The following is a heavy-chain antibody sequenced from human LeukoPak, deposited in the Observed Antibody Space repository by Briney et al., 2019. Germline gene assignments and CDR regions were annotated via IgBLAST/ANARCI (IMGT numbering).Heavy chain of an antibody. CDR2: INTNSGNP. Sequence: ASVKVSSKASGYTFTSYAMNWVRQAPGQGLEWMGWINTNSGNPTYAQGFTGRFVFSLDTSVGTAYLQISSLKAEDTAVYYCARDYGDYGNERYYFDYWGQGTLVTVSS. V-gene: IGHV7-4-1*02. J-gene: IGHJ4*02. CDR3: ARDYGDYGNERYYFDY. D-gene: IGHD4-17*01. CDR1: GYTFTSYA.